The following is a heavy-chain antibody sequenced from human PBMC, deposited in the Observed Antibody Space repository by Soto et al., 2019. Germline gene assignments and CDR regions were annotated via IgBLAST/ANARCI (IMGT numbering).Heavy chain of an antibody. J-gene: IGHJ5*02. D-gene: IGHD5-12*01. CDR3: ARREGSGYGGWFDP. V-gene: IGHV1-2*02. Sequence: ASVKVSCKASGYTFTGYYMHWVRQAPGQGLEWMGWINPNSGGTNYAQKFQGRVTMTRDTSISTAYVELSRLRSDDTAVYYCARREGSGYGGWFDPWGQGTLVTVSS. CDR1: GYTFTGYY. CDR2: INPNSGGT.